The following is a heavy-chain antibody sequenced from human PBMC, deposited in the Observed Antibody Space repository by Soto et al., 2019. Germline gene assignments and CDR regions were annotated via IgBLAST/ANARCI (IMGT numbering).Heavy chain of an antibody. CDR1: GFTFSSYW. CDR3: ARGWEGYFDY. V-gene: IGHV3-7*03. J-gene: IGHJ4*02. CDR2: INRDGSEK. Sequence: EMQLVESGGGLVQPGGSLRLSCAVSGFTFSSYWMGWVRQAPGTGLEWVANINRDGSEKHYVDSVEGRFTISRDNAKNSLYLHINSLRVDDTAVYYCARGWEGYFDYWGQGTLDTVSS. D-gene: IGHD1-26*01.